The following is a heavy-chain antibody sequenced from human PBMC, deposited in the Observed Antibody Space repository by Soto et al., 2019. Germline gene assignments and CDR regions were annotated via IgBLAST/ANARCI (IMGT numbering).Heavy chain of an antibody. CDR2: IDWDDDK. Sequence: SLSTSGMCVSWIRQPPGKALEWLALIDWDDDKYYSTSLKTRLTISKDTSKNQVVLTMTNMDPVDTATYYCARIRGPAPIARTIRYYYGMDVWGQGTTVTVSS. CDR1: SLSTSGMC. J-gene: IGHJ6*02. D-gene: IGHD1-26*01. CDR3: ARIRGPAPIARTIRYYYGMDV. V-gene: IGHV2-70*01.